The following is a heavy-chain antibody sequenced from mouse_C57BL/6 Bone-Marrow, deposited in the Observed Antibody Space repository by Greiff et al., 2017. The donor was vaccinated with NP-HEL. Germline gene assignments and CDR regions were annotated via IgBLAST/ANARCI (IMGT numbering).Heavy chain of an antibody. Sequence: VQLQQSGAELVRPGTSVKVSCKASGYAFTNYLIEWVKQRPGQGLEWIGVINPGSGGTNYNEKFKGKATLTADKSSSTAYMQLSSLTSEDSAVYFCARGGGSSRFDYWGQGTTLTVSS. V-gene: IGHV1-54*01. CDR2: INPGSGGT. J-gene: IGHJ2*01. D-gene: IGHD1-1*01. CDR3: ARGGGSSRFDY. CDR1: GYAFTNYL.